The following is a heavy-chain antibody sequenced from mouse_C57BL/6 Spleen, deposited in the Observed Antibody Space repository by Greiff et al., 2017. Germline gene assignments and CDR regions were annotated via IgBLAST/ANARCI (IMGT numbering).Heavy chain of an antibody. D-gene: IGHD3-3*01. Sequence: QFQLQQPGAELVKPGASVKLSCKASGYTFTSYWMHWVKQRPGQGLEWIGMIHPNSGSTNYNEKFKSKATLTVDKSSSTAYMQLSSLTSEDSAVYYGARSKLDSLLYWYFDVWGTGTTVTVSS. V-gene: IGHV1-64*01. J-gene: IGHJ1*03. CDR1: GYTFTSYW. CDR2: IHPNSGST. CDR3: ARSKLDSLLYWYFDV.